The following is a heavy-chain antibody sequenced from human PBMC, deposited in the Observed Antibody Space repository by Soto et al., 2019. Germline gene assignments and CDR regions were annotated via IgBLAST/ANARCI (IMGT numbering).Heavy chain of an antibody. V-gene: IGHV4-59*08. CDR2: IYYSGST. CDR1: GDSISSYY. J-gene: IGHJ4*02. Sequence: PSETLSLTCTVSGDSISSYYWSWIRQPPGKGLEWIGCIYYSGSTNYNPSLKSRVTISVDTSKNQFSLKLSSVTAADTAVYYCARHQWLEPPPRWGQGTLVTVSS. D-gene: IGHD6-19*01. CDR3: ARHQWLEPPPR.